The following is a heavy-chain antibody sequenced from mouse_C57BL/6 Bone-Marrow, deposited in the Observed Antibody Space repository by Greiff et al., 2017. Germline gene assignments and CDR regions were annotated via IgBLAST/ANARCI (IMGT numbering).Heavy chain of an antibody. V-gene: IGHV5-9*01. CDR3: SRRVTTVLATKYFDV. D-gene: IGHD1-1*01. CDR1: GFTFSSYT. J-gene: IGHJ1*03. Sequence: EVHLVQSGGGLVKPGASLKLSCAASGFTFSSYTMYWVRQTPEKRLQWVAAISGGGGNTYYPDSVKGRFTITRDTDKNILYLQMSRLRSEDTALYYCSRRVTTVLATKYFDVWGTGTTVTVSS. CDR2: ISGGGGNT.